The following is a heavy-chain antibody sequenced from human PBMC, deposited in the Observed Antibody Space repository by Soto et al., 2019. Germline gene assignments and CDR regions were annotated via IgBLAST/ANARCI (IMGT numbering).Heavy chain of an antibody. CDR1: GYSFTSYW. J-gene: IGHJ5*02. D-gene: IGHD2-15*01. Sequence: PGESLKISCNGSGYSFTSYWIGWVRQMPGKGLEWMGIIYPGDSDTRYSPSFQGQVTISADKSISTAYLQWSSLKASDTAMYYCARHGWDCSGGSCYSWWFDPWGQGTLVTV. CDR2: IYPGDSDT. V-gene: IGHV5-51*01. CDR3: ARHGWDCSGGSCYSWWFDP.